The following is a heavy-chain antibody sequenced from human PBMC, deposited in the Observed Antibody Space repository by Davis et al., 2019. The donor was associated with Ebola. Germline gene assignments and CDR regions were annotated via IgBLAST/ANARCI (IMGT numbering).Heavy chain of an antibody. CDR3: ASSPDIWYFDL. CDR2: IYSGDSDT. J-gene: IGHJ2*01. Sequence: GGSLRLSCKGSGYRFTTYWIGWVRQMPGKGLEWMGIIYSGDSDTRYSPSFQGQVTISADKSISTAYLQWSSLKASDTAMYYCASSPDIWYFDLWGRGTLVTVSS. V-gene: IGHV5-51*01. D-gene: IGHD3-9*01. CDR1: GYRFTTYW.